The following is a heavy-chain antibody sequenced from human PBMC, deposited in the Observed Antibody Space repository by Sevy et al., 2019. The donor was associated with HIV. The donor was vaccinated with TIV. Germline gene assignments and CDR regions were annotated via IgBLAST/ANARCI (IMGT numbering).Heavy chain of an antibody. CDR2: IWYDGSNN. Sequence: GGSLRLSCAASGFTFSSYGMHWVRQAPGKGLEWVAVIWYDGSNNYYADSVKGRFTISRDNSKNTLYLQMNSLRAEDTAVYYCAKVHSSSWYGASDYWGQGTLVTVSS. CDR3: AKVHSSSWYGASDY. V-gene: IGHV3-33*06. J-gene: IGHJ4*02. D-gene: IGHD6-13*01. CDR1: GFTFSSYG.